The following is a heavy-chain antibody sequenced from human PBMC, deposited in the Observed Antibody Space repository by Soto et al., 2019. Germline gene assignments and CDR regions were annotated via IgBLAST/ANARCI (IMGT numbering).Heavy chain of an antibody. CDR3: ARVGDFWSGYPYYFDY. J-gene: IGHJ4*02. CDR2: INHSGST. D-gene: IGHD3-3*01. Sequence: PSEILSLTCAVYGGSFSGYYWSWIRQPPGKGLEWIGEINHSGSTNYNPSLKSRVTISVDTSKNQFSLKLSSVTAADTAVYYCARVGDFWSGYPYYFDYWGQGTLVTVSS. V-gene: IGHV4-34*01. CDR1: GGSFSGYY.